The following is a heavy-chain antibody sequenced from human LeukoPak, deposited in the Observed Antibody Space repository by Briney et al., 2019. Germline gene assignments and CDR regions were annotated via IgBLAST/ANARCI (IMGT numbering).Heavy chain of an antibody. V-gene: IGHV3-74*01. CDR1: GFTFNSYW. D-gene: IGHD3-9*01. J-gene: IGHJ4*02. Sequence: GGSLRLSCAASGFTFNSYWMHWVRHTPGMRLVWVSRINSDGSSTSYADSVKGRFTISRDNVKNTLYLQMNSLRAEDTAVYYCARGPPLYDILTGPLINWGQGTLVTVSS. CDR2: INSDGSST. CDR3: ARGPPLYDILTGPLIN.